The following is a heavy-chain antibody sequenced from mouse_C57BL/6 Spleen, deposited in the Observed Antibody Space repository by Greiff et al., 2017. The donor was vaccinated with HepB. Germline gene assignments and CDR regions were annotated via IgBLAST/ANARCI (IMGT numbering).Heavy chain of an antibody. D-gene: IGHD1-1*01. CDR1: GYTFTDYN. CDR3: ARSITTVVATEYYFDY. V-gene: IGHV1-18*01. J-gene: IGHJ2*01. CDR2: INPNNGGT. Sequence: VQLQQSGPELVKPGASVKIPCKASGYTFTDYNMDWVKQSHGKSLEWIGDINPNNGGTIYNQKFKGKATLTVDKSSSTAYMELRSLTSEDTAVYYCARSITTVVATEYYFDYWGQGTTLTVSS.